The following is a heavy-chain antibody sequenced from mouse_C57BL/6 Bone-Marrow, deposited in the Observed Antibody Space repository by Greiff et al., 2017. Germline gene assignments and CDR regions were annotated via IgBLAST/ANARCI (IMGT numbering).Heavy chain of an antibody. D-gene: IGHD1-1*01. CDR3: SRQVTTVLATKYFDV. CDR1: GFTFSSYT. CDR2: ISGGGGNT. J-gene: IGHJ1*03. Sequence: EVKLVASGGGLVKPGGSLKLSCAASGFTFSSYTMSWVRQTPEKRLQWVAAISGGGGNTYYPDRAKGRFTISRDNDKTLRYLQMSRLRSEDTALYYCSRQVTTVLATKYFDVWGTGTTVTVAS. V-gene: IGHV5-9*01.